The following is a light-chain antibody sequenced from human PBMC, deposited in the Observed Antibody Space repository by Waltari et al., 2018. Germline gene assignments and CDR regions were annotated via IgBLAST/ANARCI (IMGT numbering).Light chain of an antibody. CDR3: QQRSSWPPWT. CDR2: GAS. CDR1: QSVSSY. J-gene: IGKJ1*01. V-gene: IGKV3-11*01. Sequence: EIVSTQSQVTLSSSPGERATLSCRASQSVSSYLSWYQQKPGQAPSLLIYGASNRATGIPARFSGSGSGTDFTLTISSLEPEDFAVYYCQQRSSWPPWTFGQGTKVEIK.